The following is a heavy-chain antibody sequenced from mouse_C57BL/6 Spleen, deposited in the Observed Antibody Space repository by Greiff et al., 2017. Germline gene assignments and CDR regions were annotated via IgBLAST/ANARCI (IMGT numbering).Heavy chain of an antibody. Sequence: EVQRVESGGGLVKPGGSLKLSCAASGFTFSSYAMSWVRQTPEKRLEWVATISDGGSYTYYPDNVKGRFTISRDNAKNNLYLQMSHLKSEDTAMYYCARENSSGCLDYWGQGTTLTVSS. D-gene: IGHD3-2*02. J-gene: IGHJ2*01. V-gene: IGHV5-4*01. CDR3: ARENSSGCLDY. CDR2: ISDGGSYT. CDR1: GFTFSSYA.